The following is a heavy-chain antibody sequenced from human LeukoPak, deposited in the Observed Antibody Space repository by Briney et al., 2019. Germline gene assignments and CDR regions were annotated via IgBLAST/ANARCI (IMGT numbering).Heavy chain of an antibody. CDR3: ARNTPARYMDV. Sequence: GGSLRLSCGASGFTFSNYWMHWVRQAPGEGLVGVSRINTDGTTTTYADSVKGRFTISRDNAENTLYLQMNSLRVEDTAVYFCARNTPARYMDVWGKGTTVTVSS. J-gene: IGHJ6*03. D-gene: IGHD2-2*02. V-gene: IGHV3-74*01. CDR2: INTDGTTT. CDR1: GFTFSNYW.